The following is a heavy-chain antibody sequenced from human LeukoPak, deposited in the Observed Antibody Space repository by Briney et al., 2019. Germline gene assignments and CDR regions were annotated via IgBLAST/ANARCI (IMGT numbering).Heavy chain of an antibody. Sequence: ASVKVSCKASGYTFTGYYMHWVRQAPGQGLEWMGQINPNSGGSNYAQKFQGRVTMTRDTSISTAYMELSRLRSDDTAVHYCARGGGILTGVDYWGQGTLVTVSS. V-gene: IGHV1-2*06. D-gene: IGHD3-9*01. CDR1: GYTFTGYY. J-gene: IGHJ4*02. CDR2: INPNSGGS. CDR3: ARGGGILTGVDY.